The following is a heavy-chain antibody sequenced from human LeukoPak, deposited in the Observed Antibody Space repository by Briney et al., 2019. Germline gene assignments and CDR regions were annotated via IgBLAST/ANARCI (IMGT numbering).Heavy chain of an antibody. D-gene: IGHD3-3*01. CDR1: GGTFSSYA. V-gene: IGHV1-69*13. CDR3: ARPRTYYDFWRGYPPFDY. Sequence: SVEVSCKASGGTFSSYAISWVRQAPGQGLEWMGGIITNFGSTNYAQKYQGRVTITADESTSTAYMELSSLRSEDTAVYYCARPRTYYDFWRGYPPFDYWGQGTLVTVSS. J-gene: IGHJ4*02. CDR2: IITNFGST.